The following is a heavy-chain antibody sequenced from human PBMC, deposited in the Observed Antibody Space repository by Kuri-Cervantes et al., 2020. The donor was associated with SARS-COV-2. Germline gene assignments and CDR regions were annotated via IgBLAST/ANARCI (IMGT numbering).Heavy chain of an antibody. Sequence: ASVKVSCKASGYTFTSYGISWVRQAPGQGLEWMGWISAYNGNTNYAQKLQGRVTMTTDTSTSTAYMELSSLRSEDTAVYYCARTYCSSTSCYPANFDYWGQGTLVTVSS. CDR1: GYTFTSYG. V-gene: IGHV1-18*01. CDR3: ARTYCSSTSCYPANFDY. CDR2: ISAYNGNT. D-gene: IGHD2-2*01. J-gene: IGHJ4*02.